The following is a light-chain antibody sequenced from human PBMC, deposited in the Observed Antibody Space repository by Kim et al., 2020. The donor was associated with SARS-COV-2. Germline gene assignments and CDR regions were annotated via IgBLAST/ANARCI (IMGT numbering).Light chain of an antibody. Sequence: SAGDRVTLSCRARQDSGSSLGWEQHDPGQAPRLRIGDASNRATGIPARFSGSGSGTDFTLTISSLEPEDFAIYYCQQRSNWPLTFGGGTKVDIK. J-gene: IGKJ4*01. CDR3: QQRSNWPLT. CDR1: QDSGSS. CDR2: DAS. V-gene: IGKV3-11*01.